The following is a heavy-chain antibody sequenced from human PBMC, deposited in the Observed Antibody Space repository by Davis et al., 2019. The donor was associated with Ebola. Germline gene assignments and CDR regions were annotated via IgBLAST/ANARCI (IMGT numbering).Heavy chain of an antibody. CDR2: MNPNSGNT. Sequence: ASVTVSCKASGYTFTSYDINWLRQATGQGLEWMGWMNPNSGNTGYAQKFQGRVTMTRNTSISTAYMELSSLRSEDTAVYYCARGDSSGWYPYYYYYGMDVWGQGTTVTVSS. D-gene: IGHD6-19*01. J-gene: IGHJ6*02. CDR3: ARGDSSGWYPYYYYYGMDV. V-gene: IGHV1-8*01. CDR1: GYTFTSYD.